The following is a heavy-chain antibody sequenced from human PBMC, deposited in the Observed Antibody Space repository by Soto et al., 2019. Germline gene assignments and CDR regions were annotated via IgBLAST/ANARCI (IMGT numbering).Heavy chain of an antibody. CDR3: ASDKYYYGSGSYYRRGSTHYGMDV. CDR1: GGTFSSYA. CDR2: IIPIFGTA. Sequence: QVQLVQSGAEVKKPGSSVKVSCKASGGTFSSYAISWVRQAPGQGLEWMGGIIPIFGTANYAQKFQGRVTITADESTSTAYMELSSLRSEDTAVYYCASDKYYYGSGSYYRRGSTHYGMDVWGQGTTVTVSS. V-gene: IGHV1-69*12. J-gene: IGHJ6*02. D-gene: IGHD3-10*01.